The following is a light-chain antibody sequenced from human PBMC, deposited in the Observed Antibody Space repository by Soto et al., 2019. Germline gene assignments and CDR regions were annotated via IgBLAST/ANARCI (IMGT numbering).Light chain of an antibody. CDR1: QSVRSSY. V-gene: IGKV3-20*01. J-gene: IGKJ4*01. CDR2: AAS. Sequence: EIVLTQSPGTLSLSPRERATLSCRASQSVRSSYLAWYQQKPGQAPSLLIYAASSRATGIPDRFSGSGSGTDFTLTIRRLEPEDFAVYYCQQYDTSPLTFGGGTKVEIK. CDR3: QQYDTSPLT.